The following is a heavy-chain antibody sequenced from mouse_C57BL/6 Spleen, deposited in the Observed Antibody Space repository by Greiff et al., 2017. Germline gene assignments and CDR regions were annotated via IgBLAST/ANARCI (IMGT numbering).Heavy chain of an antibody. CDR2: IDPSDSYT. V-gene: IGHV1-69*01. J-gene: IGHJ2*01. Sequence: QVQLKESGAELVMPGASVKLSCKASGYTFTSYWMHWVKQRPGQGLEWIGEIDPSDSYTNYNQKFKGKSTLTVDKSSSTAYMQLSSLTSEDSAVYYCARGTPYYSNYLDYWGPGTTLTVSS. D-gene: IGHD2-5*01. CDR3: ARGTPYYSNYLDY. CDR1: GYTFTSYW.